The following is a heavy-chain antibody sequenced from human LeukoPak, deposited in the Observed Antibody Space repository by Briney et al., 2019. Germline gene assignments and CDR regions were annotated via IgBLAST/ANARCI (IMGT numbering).Heavy chain of an antibody. CDR1: GVSISSYY. Sequence: SETLSLTCTVSGVSISSYYWSWVRQPPGKGLELLGYIYYSGSTNYNPSLKSRVTISVDTSKNQFSLKLSSVTAADTAVYYCARSYYDILTGYPVYWYFDLWGRGTLVTVSS. CDR2: IYYSGST. D-gene: IGHD3-9*01. CDR3: ARSYYDILTGYPVYWYFDL. V-gene: IGHV4-59*01. J-gene: IGHJ2*01.